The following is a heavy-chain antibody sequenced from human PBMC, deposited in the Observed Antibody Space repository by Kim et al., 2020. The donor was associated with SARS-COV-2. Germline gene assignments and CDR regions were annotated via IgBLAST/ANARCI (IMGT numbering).Heavy chain of an antibody. Sequence: SETLSLTCYASDGSISSYQWSWIRQPPGKGLEWVGYIYNSGRNNYNPSLKSRVTISVDTSKNQFSLTLNSVTAADTAMYYCARRSPYYDLLTGYRFYMDVWGRGTAVTVSS. CDR3: ARRSPYYDLLTGYRFYMDV. CDR1: DGSISSYQ. D-gene: IGHD3-9*01. CDR2: IYNSGRN. J-gene: IGHJ6*03. V-gene: IGHV4-59*08.